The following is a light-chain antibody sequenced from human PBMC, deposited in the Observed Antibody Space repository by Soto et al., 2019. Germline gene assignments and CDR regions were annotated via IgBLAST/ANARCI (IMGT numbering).Light chain of an antibody. CDR1: QCVNSSY. CDR3: QQYGNSPQT. CDR2: GAS. J-gene: IGKJ1*01. Sequence: EIVLTQSPGTLSLSPGERVTLSCRASQCVNSSYLAWYQHKPGQAPRLLIYGASTRATGIPDRFSGSGSGTDFTLTIARLEPGDFAVYYCQQYGNSPQTFGQGTKVDIK. V-gene: IGKV3-20*01.